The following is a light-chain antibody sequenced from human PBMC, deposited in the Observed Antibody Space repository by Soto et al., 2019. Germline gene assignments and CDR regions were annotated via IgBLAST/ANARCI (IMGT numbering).Light chain of an antibody. CDR1: QSVSNY. Sequence: MAQTPASEGAKGGCRGNIDDRESQSVSNYLNWYRQLPGKAPTLLIYSTSTLQSGVPSRFSGSGSGTDFTLTISGLQPEDIATDFCQQSYSSPQTFGQGTKVEI. V-gene: IGKV1-39*01. CDR2: STS. J-gene: IGKJ1*01. CDR3: QQSYSSPQT.